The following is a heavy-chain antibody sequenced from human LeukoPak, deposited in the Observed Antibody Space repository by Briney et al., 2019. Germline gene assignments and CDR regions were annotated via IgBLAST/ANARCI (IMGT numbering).Heavy chain of an antibody. J-gene: IGHJ5*02. CDR1: GFTFSSYA. Sequence: GGSLRLSCAASGFTFSSYAVHWVRQAPGKGLEWVAVISYDGSNKYYADSVKGRFTISRDNSKNTLYLQMNSLRAEDTAVYYCARELIAAAGKFDPWGQGTLVTVSS. CDR2: ISYDGSNK. D-gene: IGHD6-13*01. V-gene: IGHV3-30*04. CDR3: ARELIAAAGKFDP.